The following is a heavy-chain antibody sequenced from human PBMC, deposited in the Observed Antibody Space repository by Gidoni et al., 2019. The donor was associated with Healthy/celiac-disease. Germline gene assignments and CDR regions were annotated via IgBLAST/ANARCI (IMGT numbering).Heavy chain of an antibody. V-gene: IGHV3-21*01. CDR3: ARAGDFWSGYSYYYGMDV. J-gene: IGHJ6*02. Sequence: VRQAPGKGLEWVSSISSSSSYIYYADSVKGRFTISRDNAKNSLYLQMNSLRAEDTAVYYCARAGDFWSGYSYYYGMDVWGQGTTVTVSS. D-gene: IGHD3-3*01. CDR2: ISSSSSYI.